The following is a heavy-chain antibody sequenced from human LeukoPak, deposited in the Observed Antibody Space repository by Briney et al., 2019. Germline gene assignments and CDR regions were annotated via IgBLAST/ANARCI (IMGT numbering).Heavy chain of an antibody. Sequence: GGSLRLSCAASGFTFSSYGMHWVRQAPGKGLEWVAVIWYDGSNKYYADSVKGRFTISRDNSKNTLYLQMNSLRAEDTAVYYCARGGYNYDSSGYYYLDYWGQGTLVTVSS. CDR3: ARGGYNYDSSGYYYLDY. CDR2: IWYDGSNK. D-gene: IGHD3-22*01. J-gene: IGHJ4*02. V-gene: IGHV3-33*01. CDR1: GFTFSSYG.